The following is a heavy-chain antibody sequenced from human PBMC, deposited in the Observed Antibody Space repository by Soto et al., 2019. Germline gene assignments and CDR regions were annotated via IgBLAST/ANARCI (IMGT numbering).Heavy chain of an antibody. CDR3: AKDLFILGSSGWYERSFDY. J-gene: IGHJ4*02. CDR1: GFTFSSYG. CDR2: ISYDGSNK. V-gene: IGHV3-30*18. Sequence: GGSLRLSCAASGFTFSSYGMHWVRQVPGKGLEWVAVISYDGSNKYYADSVKVRFTLSRDNSKNTLHLQRHSQIAEDTAVNYYAKDLFILGSSGWYERSFDYWGQGTLVTVSS. D-gene: IGHD6-19*01.